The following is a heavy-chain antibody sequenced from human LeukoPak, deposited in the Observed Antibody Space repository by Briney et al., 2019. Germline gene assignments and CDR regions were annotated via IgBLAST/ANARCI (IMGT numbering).Heavy chain of an antibody. CDR2: LYYSGKT. CDR1: GGSISSSSYY. V-gene: IGHV4-39*02. J-gene: IGHJ4*02. Sequence: SETLSLTCTVSGGSISSSSYYWGWIRQPPGKGLEWIGSLYYSGKTYFNPSLKRRVTSSVDTSKNQLSLNLRSVTAADTAVYYCVREGSYNFDYWGQGTLVTVSS. CDR3: VREGSYNFDY. D-gene: IGHD3-10*01.